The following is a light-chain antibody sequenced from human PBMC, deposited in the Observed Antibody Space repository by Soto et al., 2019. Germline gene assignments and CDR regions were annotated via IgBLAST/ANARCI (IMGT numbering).Light chain of an antibody. CDR3: QHRSNWPLA. Sequence: ELVLTQSPATLSLSPGERATLSCRASQSVSSYLAWYQQKPGQAPRLLIYDVSIRATGNPARFSGGGSGTDFTRTISTLEPEDFAMDYCQHRSNWPLAFGGGTKVESK. V-gene: IGKV3-11*01. CDR1: QSVSSY. CDR2: DVS. J-gene: IGKJ4*01.